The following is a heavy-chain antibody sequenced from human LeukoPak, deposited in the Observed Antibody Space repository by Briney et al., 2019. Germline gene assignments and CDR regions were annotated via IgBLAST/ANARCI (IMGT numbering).Heavy chain of an antibody. CDR2: IFPTGST. J-gene: IGHJ4*02. CDR3: ARMASRTLDH. D-gene: IGHD1-7*01. Sequence: PSQTLSLTCAVSGGSISTIGYSWSWIRRPPGKGLEWIGYIFPTGSTSYSPSLKSRVTISLDRSKNLFSMTLNSVTAADTAVYYCARMASRTLDHWGQGTLVTVSS. V-gene: IGHV4-30-2*01. CDR1: GGSISTIGYS.